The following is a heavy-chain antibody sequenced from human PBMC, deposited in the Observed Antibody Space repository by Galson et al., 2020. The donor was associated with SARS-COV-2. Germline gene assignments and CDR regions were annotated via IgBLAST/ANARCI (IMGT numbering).Heavy chain of an antibody. CDR3: TTDRSHYYDGNGFYSGYRDAFDI. D-gene: IGHD3-22*01. CDR1: EFTFSNAW. Sequence: GGYLRLSCAASEFTFSNAWMSWVRQAPGKGLEWVGRIKSKTDGGTVDYAAPVKNRFTISRDDSKNTLYLQMSSLKTEDTAVYYCTTDRSHYYDGNGFYSGYRDAFDIWGQGTMVTVSS. J-gene: IGHJ3*02. CDR2: IKSKTDGGTV. V-gene: IGHV3-15*01.